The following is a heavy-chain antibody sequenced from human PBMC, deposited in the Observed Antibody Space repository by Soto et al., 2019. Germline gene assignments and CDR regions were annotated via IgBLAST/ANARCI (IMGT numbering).Heavy chain of an antibody. CDR2: IGSKGETYAT. J-gene: IGHJ4*02. D-gene: IGHD3-9*01. Sequence: PGGSLRLSCAASGFTFSGPVIHWVRQASGKGLEWLGRIGSKGETYATAYAASVKGRFTISRDDSKNTAYLQMNSLESEDTAVYYCSRDDSDWFFNWGRGTLVTVSS. CDR3: SRDDSDWFFN. V-gene: IGHV3-73*01. CDR1: GFTFSGPV.